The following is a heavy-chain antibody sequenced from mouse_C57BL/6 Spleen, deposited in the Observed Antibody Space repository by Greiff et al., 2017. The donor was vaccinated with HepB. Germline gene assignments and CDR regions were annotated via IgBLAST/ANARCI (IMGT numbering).Heavy chain of an antibody. CDR2: ISDGGSYT. J-gene: IGHJ4*01. CDR1: GFTFSSYA. Sequence: EVQGVESGGGLVKPGGSLKLSCAASGFTFSSYAMSWVRQTPEKRLEWVATISDGGSYTYYPDNVKGRFTISRDNAKNNLYLQMSHLKSEDTAMYYCARDPNYAMDYWGQGTSVTVSS. CDR3: ARDPNYAMDY. V-gene: IGHV5-4*01.